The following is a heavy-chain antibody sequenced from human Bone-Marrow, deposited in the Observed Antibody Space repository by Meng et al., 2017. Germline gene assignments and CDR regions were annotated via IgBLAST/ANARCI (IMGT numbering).Heavy chain of an antibody. CDR1: GFTFSSYA. Sequence: QGQLVESGRGVSHPGLALTLLCAVLGFTFSSYAMHWSRQAPGKGREWVAVISYYGSNKYYADSVKGRFTISRDNSKNTLYLQMNSLRAEDTAVYYCARDRAPYSSGLIDYWGQGTLVTVSS. CDR2: ISYYGSNK. V-gene: IGHV3-30*01. D-gene: IGHD6-19*01. CDR3: ARDRAPYSSGLIDY. J-gene: IGHJ4*02.